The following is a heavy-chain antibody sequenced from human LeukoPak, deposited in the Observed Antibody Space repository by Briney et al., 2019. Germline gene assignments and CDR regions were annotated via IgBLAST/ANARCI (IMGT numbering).Heavy chain of an antibody. CDR3: ARDRGYCSSTSCYTGIDY. CDR2: INPNSGGT. V-gene: IGHV1-2*02. D-gene: IGHD2-2*02. CDR1: GYTFTGYY. Sequence: ASVKVSCKASGYTFTGYYMHWVRQAPGQGLERMGWINPNSGGTNYAQKFQGRVTMTRDTSISTAYMELSRLRSDDTAVYYSARDRGYCSSTSCYTGIDYWGQGTLVTVSS. J-gene: IGHJ4*02.